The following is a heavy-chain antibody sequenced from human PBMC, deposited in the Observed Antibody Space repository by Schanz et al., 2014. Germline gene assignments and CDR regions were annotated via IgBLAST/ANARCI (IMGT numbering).Heavy chain of an antibody. J-gene: IGHJ5*02. V-gene: IGHV3-30*06. CDR3: ARDLEGCDGGGGGFDP. CDR2: ISYDGRNK. D-gene: IGHD2-21*01. Sequence: VQLVESGGGVVQPGRSLRLSCAASGFIFSSYGLHWVRQAPGKGLEWVAVISYDGRNKYYADSVKGRFTISRDNSKNTLYLQMNSLRAEDTAVYYCARDLEGCDGGGGGFDPWGQGTLVTVSS. CDR1: GFIFSSYG.